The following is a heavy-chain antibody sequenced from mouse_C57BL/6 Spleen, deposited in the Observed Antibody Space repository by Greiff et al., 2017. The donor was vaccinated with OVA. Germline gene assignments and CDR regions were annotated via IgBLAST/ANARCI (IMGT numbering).Heavy chain of an antibody. V-gene: IGHV1-64*01. D-gene: IGHD1-1*01. CDR2: IHPNSGST. CDR3: AREAITTVVGAMDY. Sequence: QVQLQQPGAELVKPGASVKLSCKASGYTFTSYWMHWVKQRPGQGLEWIGMIHPNSGSTNYNEKLKSKATLTVDKSSSTAYMQLSSLTSEDSAVYYCAREAITTVVGAMDYWGQGTSVTVSS. CDR1: GYTFTSYW. J-gene: IGHJ4*01.